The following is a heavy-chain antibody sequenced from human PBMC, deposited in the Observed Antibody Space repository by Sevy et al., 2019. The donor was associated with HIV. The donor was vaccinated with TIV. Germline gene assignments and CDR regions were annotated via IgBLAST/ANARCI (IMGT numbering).Heavy chain of an antibody. V-gene: IGHV3-7*01. Sequence: GGSLRLSCAASGFTFSSYWMSWVRQAPGKGLEWVANIKQDGSEKYYVDSVKGRFTISRDNAKNSLYLQMNSLRAEETAVYYCARDWLYVPSKLELLGGMDVWGQGTTVTVSS. CDR3: ARDWLYVPSKLELLGGMDV. CDR1: GFTFSSYW. CDR2: IKQDGSEK. J-gene: IGHJ6*02. D-gene: IGHD1-7*01.